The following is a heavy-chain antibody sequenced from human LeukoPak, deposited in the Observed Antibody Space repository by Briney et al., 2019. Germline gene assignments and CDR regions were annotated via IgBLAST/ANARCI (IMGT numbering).Heavy chain of an antibody. CDR1: GYTFTGYY. J-gene: IGHJ3*02. CDR3: ARAYYDSSGFRAYAFDI. V-gene: IGHV1-2*02. D-gene: IGHD3-22*01. CDR2: INPNSGGT. Sequence: GASVKVSCKASGYTFTGYYMHWVRQAPGQGLEWMGWINPNSGGTNYAQKFQGRVTMTRNTSISTAYMELSSLRSEDTAVYYCARAYYDSSGFRAYAFDIWGQGTMVTVSS.